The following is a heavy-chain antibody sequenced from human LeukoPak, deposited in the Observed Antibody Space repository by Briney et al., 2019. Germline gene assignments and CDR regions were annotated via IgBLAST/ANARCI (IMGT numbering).Heavy chain of an antibody. V-gene: IGHV4-59*01. Sequence: SETLSLTCTVSGGSISSYYWSWIRQPPGKGLEGIGYIYYSGSTNYNPSLKSRVTISVDTSKNQFSLKLSSVTAADTAVYYCAANLRYSYGGLRIDYWGQGTLVTVSS. CDR2: IYYSGST. D-gene: IGHD5-18*01. CDR1: GGSISSYY. CDR3: AANLRYSYGGLRIDY. J-gene: IGHJ4*02.